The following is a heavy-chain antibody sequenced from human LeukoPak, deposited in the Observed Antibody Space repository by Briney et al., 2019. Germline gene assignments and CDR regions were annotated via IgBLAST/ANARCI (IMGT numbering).Heavy chain of an antibody. D-gene: IGHD3-16*02. V-gene: IGHV4-34*01. CDR1: GGSFSGYY. Sequence: SETLSLTCAVYGGSFSGYYWSWIRQPPGKGPEWIGEMNHSGSTNYKPSLKSRVTISVDTSKNQFSLKLCSVAAADTAVYYCARIKSISYVWGSYRYPCGFDYWGQGTLVTVPS. J-gene: IGHJ4*02. CDR3: ARIKSISYVWGSYRYPCGFDY. CDR2: MNHSGST.